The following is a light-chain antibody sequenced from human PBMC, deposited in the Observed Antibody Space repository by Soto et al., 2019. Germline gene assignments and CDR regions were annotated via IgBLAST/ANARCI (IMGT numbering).Light chain of an antibody. J-gene: IGKJ5*01. V-gene: IGKV3-15*01. CDR2: GAS. Sequence: EIVLTQSPCTLSFSPGERATLSCRASHSVSSSYLAWYQQKPGQAPRLLIYGASARATDVPTRFSGSGSGTEFTLTISSLQSEDFAVYYCQQYDKWPPVTFGQGTRLAIK. CDR1: HSVSSSY. CDR3: QQYDKWPPVT.